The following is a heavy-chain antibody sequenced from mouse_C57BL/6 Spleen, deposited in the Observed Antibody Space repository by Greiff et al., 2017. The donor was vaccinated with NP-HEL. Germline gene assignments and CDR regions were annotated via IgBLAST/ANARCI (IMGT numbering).Heavy chain of an antibody. Sequence: VKLQQPGTELVKPGASVKLSCKASGYTFTSYWMHWVKQRPGQGLEWIGNINPSNGGTNYNEKFKSKATLTVDKSSSTAYMQLSSLTSEDSAVYYCARYDYGTYYAMDYWGQGTSVTVSS. CDR3: ARYDYGTYYAMDY. CDR1: GYTFTSYW. V-gene: IGHV1-53*01. D-gene: IGHD2-4*01. CDR2: INPSNGGT. J-gene: IGHJ4*01.